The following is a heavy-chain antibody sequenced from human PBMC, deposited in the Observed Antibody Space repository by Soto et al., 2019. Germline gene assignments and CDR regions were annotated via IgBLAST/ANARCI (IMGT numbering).Heavy chain of an antibody. CDR3: AIQKGYSSEDWYFDL. Sequence: QVQLQESGPGLVKPSQTLSLTCTVSGGSISSGGYYWSWIRQHPGKGLEWIGYIYYSGSTYYNPFIKSRVTISVDTSKNQFSLKLSSVTAADTAVYYCAIQKGYSSEDWYFDLWGRGTLVTVSS. D-gene: IGHD6-25*01. CDR1: GGSISSGGYY. V-gene: IGHV4-31*03. J-gene: IGHJ2*01. CDR2: IYYSGST.